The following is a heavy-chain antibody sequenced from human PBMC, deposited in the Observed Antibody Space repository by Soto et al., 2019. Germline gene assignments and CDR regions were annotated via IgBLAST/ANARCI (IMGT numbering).Heavy chain of an antibody. J-gene: IGHJ3*02. CDR2: IWYDGSNK. CDR3: ARDRTKEIGAFDI. Sequence: QAGGSLRLSCAASGFTFSSYGMHWVRQAPGKGLEWVAVIWYDGSNKYYADSVKGRFTISRDNSKNTLYLQMNSLRAEDTAVYYCARDRTKEIGAFDIWGQGTMVTVSS. D-gene: IGHD3-10*01. V-gene: IGHV3-33*01. CDR1: GFTFSSYG.